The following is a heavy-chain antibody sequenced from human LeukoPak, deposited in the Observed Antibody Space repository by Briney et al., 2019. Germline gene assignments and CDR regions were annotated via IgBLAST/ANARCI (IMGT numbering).Heavy chain of an antibody. CDR2: IYSGDST. J-gene: IGHJ1*01. V-gene: IGHV3-66*01. CDR1: GFTVSSNY. CDR3: ARAYRSGYFNMGN. D-gene: IGHD3-22*01. Sequence: GGSLRLSCAASGFTVSSNYMSWVSQAPGKGLEWVSFIYSGDSTYYADSVKGRFTISRDNSKSTLYLQMNSLRAEDTAVYYCARAYRSGYFNMGNSGQGTLVTVPS.